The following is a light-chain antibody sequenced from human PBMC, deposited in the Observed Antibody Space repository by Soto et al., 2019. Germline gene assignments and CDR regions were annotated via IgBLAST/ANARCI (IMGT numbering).Light chain of an antibody. CDR1: QSISSW. V-gene: IGKV1-5*01. J-gene: IGKJ1*01. CDR2: DAS. CDR3: QQYNSYWT. Sequence: DIQMTQSPSTRSASVGDRVTITCRASQSISSWLAWYQQKPGKAPKLLIYDASSLESGVPSRFSGGGSGTEFTLTISSLQPDDFATYYCQQYNSYWTFGQGTKVDIK.